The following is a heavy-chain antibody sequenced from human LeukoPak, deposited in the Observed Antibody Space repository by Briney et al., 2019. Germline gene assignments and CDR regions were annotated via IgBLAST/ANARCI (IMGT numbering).Heavy chain of an antibody. J-gene: IGHJ4*02. CDR2: IYYSGST. D-gene: IGHD6-13*01. V-gene: IGHV4-59*08. CDR1: DDSISDYY. Sequence: SETLSLTCTVSDDSISDYYWSWIRQPPGKGLEWIGYIYYSGSTNYNPSLKSRVTISVDTSNNQFSLRLSSVTAADTAVYYCARHETSSSWTSSFDYWGQGTLVTVSS. CDR3: ARHETSSSWTSSFDY.